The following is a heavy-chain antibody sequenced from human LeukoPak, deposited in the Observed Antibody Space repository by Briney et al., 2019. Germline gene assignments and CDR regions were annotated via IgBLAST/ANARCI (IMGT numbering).Heavy chain of an antibody. CDR3: ARGQEWYYDSSGYYERY. J-gene: IGHJ4*02. CDR2: TGDGSST. D-gene: IGHD3-22*01. Sequence: TGDGSSTSYADSVKGRFTISRDNAKNSLYLQMNSLRAEDTAVYYCARGQEWYYDSSGYYERYWGQGTLVTVSS. V-gene: IGHV3-74*01.